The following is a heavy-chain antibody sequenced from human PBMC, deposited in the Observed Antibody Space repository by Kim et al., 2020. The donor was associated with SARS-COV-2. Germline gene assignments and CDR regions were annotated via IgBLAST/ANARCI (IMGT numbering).Heavy chain of an antibody. Sequence: VAAVQGRFTISRDNAKNSLYLQMNSLRAEDTAVYYCASTESRYYGSGSYCYWGQGTLVTVSS. CDR3: ASTESRYYGSGSYCY. J-gene: IGHJ4*02. D-gene: IGHD3-10*01. V-gene: IGHV3-7*01.